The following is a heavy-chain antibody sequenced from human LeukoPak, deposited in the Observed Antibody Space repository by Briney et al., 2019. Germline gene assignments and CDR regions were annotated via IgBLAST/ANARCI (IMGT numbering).Heavy chain of an antibody. D-gene: IGHD3-10*01. CDR1: GFTFSSYA. Sequence: GGSLRLSCAASGFTFSSYAMSWVRQAPGKGLEWVSAISGNADRTHYAASVKGRFTVSRDTSTYTLFLQLNSLRAEDTAIYYCAKLLRGVVVPYFDSWGQGTLVTVSS. CDR2: ISGNADRT. CDR3: AKLLRGVVVPYFDS. J-gene: IGHJ4*02. V-gene: IGHV3-23*01.